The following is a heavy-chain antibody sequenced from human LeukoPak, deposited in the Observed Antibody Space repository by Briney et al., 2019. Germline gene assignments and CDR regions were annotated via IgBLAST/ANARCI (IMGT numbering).Heavy chain of an antibody. CDR2: INHSGST. V-gene: IGHV4-39*06. CDR1: GGSIISSDYH. Sequence: SETLSLTCTVSGGSIISSDYHWGWVRQPPGKGLEWIGEINHSGSTNYNPSLKSRVTISVDTSKNQFTLKLSSVTAADTAVYYCARDRQGYCSSTSCPRGFDPWGQGTLVTVSS. CDR3: ARDRQGYCSSTSCPRGFDP. J-gene: IGHJ5*02. D-gene: IGHD2-2*01.